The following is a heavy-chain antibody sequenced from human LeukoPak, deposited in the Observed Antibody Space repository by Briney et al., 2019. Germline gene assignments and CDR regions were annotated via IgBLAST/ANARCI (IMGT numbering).Heavy chain of an antibody. V-gene: IGHV3-23*01. D-gene: IGHD5-12*01. Sequence: GGSLRFSXAASGFTFSSYAMSWVRQAPGKGLEWVWAISCSGGSTYYADSVKGRSTISRANSKNTLYLQMNSLRAEDTAVYYCAKDFGGYVMNWFDPWGQGTLVTVSS. CDR1: GFTFSSYA. CDR3: AKDFGGYVMNWFDP. CDR2: ISCSGGST. J-gene: IGHJ5*02.